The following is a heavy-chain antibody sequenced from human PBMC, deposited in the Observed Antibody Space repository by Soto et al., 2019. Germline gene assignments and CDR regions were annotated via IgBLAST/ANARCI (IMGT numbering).Heavy chain of an antibody. CDR2: IYYSGST. CDR1: GGSICSSGYY. Sequence: LDLTRTVSGGSICSSGYYGCWIRQHPGKGLEWIGYIYYSGSTYYNPSLKSRVTILVDTSKNQFSLNLSSVTAADTAVYYCARAHYSSSSGKNWFDPWGQGTVVTVSS. D-gene: IGHD6-6*01. CDR3: ARAHYSSSSGKNWFDP. J-gene: IGHJ5*02. V-gene: IGHV4-31*02.